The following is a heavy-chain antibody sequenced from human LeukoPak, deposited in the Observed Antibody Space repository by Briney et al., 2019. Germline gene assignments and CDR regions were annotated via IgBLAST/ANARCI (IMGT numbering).Heavy chain of an antibody. CDR3: ARLTSSGQSDY. CDR1: GGSISSSSYY. Sequence: SETLSLTCTVSGGSISSSSYYWGWIRQPPGKGLEWIGSIYYSGSTYYNPSLKSRVTISVDTSKNQFSLKLSSVTAADTAVYSCARLTSSGQSDYWGQGTLVTVSS. CDR2: IYYSGST. D-gene: IGHD6-19*01. V-gene: IGHV4-39*01. J-gene: IGHJ4*02.